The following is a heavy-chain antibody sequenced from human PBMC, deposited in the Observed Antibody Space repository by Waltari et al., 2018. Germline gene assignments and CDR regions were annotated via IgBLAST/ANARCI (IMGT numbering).Heavy chain of an antibody. J-gene: IGHJ1*01. D-gene: IGHD1-26*01. CDR3: ARLLTGWGAEYFQH. CDR2: INTSDGNT. Sequence: QVQLVQSGAEVKKPGASVTVSCKDSGYTFTSYAMQWVRQAPGQRLEWKGWINTSDGNTNDSQKFQGSDTIPRDTSASTAYMQLSSRGSEDTAVYDCARLLTGWGAEYFQHWGQGTRVTVSS. V-gene: IGHV1-3*04. CDR1: GYTFTSYA.